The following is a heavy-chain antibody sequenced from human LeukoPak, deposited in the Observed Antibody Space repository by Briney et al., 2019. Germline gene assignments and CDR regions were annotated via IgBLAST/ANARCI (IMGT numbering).Heavy chain of an antibody. V-gene: IGHV4-39*01. CDR3: ARFALSGLWFGEESPGWFDH. CDR2: IYYSGST. CDR1: GGSISSSSYY. J-gene: IGHJ5*02. Sequence: PSETLSLTCTVSGGSISSSSYYWGWIRQPPGKGLEWIGSIYYSGSTYYNPSLKSRVTISVDTSKTQFSLKLSSVPAADTAVYYCARFALSGLWFGEESPGWFDHWGQGTLVTVSS. D-gene: IGHD3-10*01.